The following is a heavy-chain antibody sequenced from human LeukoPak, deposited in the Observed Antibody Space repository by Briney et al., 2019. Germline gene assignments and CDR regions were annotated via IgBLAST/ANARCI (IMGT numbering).Heavy chain of an antibody. V-gene: IGHV3-23*01. CDR1: GFTFSSYV. D-gene: IGHD6-13*01. CDR2: ISNSGGST. CDR3: AKEISRSWPYYFDY. Sequence: PGGSLRLSCAASGFTFSSYVMSWVRQAPGKGLEWVSSISNSGGSTYYADSVKGRFTISRDNSKNTLYLQMNSLRAEDTAVYYCAKEISRSWPYYFDYWGQGTLVTASS. J-gene: IGHJ4*02.